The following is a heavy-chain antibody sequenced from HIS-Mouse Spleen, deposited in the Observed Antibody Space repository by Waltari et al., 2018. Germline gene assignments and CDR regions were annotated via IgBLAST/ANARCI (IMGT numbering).Heavy chain of an antibody. CDR2: ISYDGSHK. D-gene: IGHD6-6*01. V-gene: IGHV3-30-3*01. CDR1: GFTFSSYA. Sequence: QVHLVESGVGVFQPGRALRPSCADPGFTFSSYAMHWVRQAPGKGLEWVAVISYDGSHKYYADSVKGRFTISRDNSKNTLYLQMNSLRAEDTAVYYCASHHIAALDYWGQGTLVTVSS. CDR3: ASHHIAALDY. J-gene: IGHJ4*02.